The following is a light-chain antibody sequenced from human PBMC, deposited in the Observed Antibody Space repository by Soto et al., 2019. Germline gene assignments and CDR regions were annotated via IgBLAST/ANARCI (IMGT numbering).Light chain of an antibody. Sequence: EMVMTQSPGTLSLSPGERATLSCRASQSVSSSYLAWYQQKPGQAPRLLIYGASCRATGIPDRFSGSGSGTDFTLTISRLEPEDFAVYYCQQYGSSPPLTFGGGTKVDIK. CDR3: QQYGSSPPLT. J-gene: IGKJ4*01. V-gene: IGKV3-20*01. CDR1: QSVSSSY. CDR2: GAS.